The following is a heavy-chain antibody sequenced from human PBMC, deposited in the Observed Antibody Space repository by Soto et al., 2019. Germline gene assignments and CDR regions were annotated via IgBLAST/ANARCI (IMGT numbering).Heavy chain of an antibody. V-gene: IGHV4-39*01. Sequence: QLQLQESGPGLVKPSETLSLTCTVSGGSISGSTFFWAWIRQPPEKGLEWIGSIYYSGSTYYNPSVKGRVTISGETSKNQCSLKLSSVTAADTAVYYCARHHESGWNGYWGQGTLVTVSS. CDR1: GGSISGSTFF. CDR2: IYYSGST. CDR3: ARHHESGWNGY. D-gene: IGHD6-19*01. J-gene: IGHJ4*02.